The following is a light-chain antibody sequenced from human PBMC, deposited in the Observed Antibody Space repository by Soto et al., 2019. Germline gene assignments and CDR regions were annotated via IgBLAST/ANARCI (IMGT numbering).Light chain of an antibody. CDR1: KLGDKY. V-gene: IGLV3-1*01. Sequence: SYELTQPPSVSVSPGQTASITCSGDKLGDKYACWYQQKPGQSPVLVICQDSKRPSGIPERFSGSNSGNTATLTISGTQAMDEADYYCQAWDSSTAYVFGGGTKLTVL. CDR3: QAWDSSTAYV. CDR2: QDS. J-gene: IGLJ2*01.